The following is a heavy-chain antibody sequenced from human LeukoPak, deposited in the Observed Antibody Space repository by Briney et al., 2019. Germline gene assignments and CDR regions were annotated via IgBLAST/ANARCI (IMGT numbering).Heavy chain of an antibody. Sequence: GASVKVSCKASGYTFTGYYMHWVRQAPGQGLEWMGWINPNSGGTNYAQKFQGRVTMTRDTSISTAYMELSRLRSDDTAVYYCARDQAELSGDLDYWGQGTLVTVSS. CDR2: INPNSGGT. V-gene: IGHV1-2*02. D-gene: IGHD3-10*01. CDR1: GYTFTGYY. J-gene: IGHJ4*02. CDR3: ARDQAELSGDLDY.